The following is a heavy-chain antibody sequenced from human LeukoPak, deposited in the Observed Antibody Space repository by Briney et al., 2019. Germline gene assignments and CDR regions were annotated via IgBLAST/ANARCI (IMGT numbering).Heavy chain of an antibody. CDR3: ARLVRMAGNPHFDA. J-gene: IGHJ4*02. CDR1: GGSISTTSHY. D-gene: IGHD6-19*01. Sequence: SETLSLTCTVSGGSISTTSHYWAWIRQPPGKGLEWITTINYSGTTFYKPSLKSRVAISLDTSQNHFSLRVSSVTGADTAVYYCARLVRMAGNPHFDAWGQGALVTVSS. CDR2: INYSGTT. V-gene: IGHV4-39*01.